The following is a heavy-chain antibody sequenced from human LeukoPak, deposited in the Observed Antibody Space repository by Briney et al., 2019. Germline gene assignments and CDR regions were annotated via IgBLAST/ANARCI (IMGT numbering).Heavy chain of an antibody. D-gene: IGHD5-24*01. CDR1: GLTFRSYA. J-gene: IGHJ4*02. CDR2: ISGSGYTT. CDR3: AKDRGYNYPFRYFDY. V-gene: IGHV3-23*01. Sequence: GGSLRLSCAASGLTFRSYAMTWVRQAPGKGLEWVSTISGSGYTTYFADSVKGRFTISRDNSKNRLYLQMNSLRDEDTAVYYCAKDRGYNYPFRYFDYWGQGTLMTVSS.